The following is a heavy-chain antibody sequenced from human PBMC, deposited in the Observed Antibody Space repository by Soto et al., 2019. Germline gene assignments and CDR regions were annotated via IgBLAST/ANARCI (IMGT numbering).Heavy chain of an antibody. CDR1: GGTFSRYA. V-gene: IGHV1-69*12. Sequence: QVQLVQSGAEVKKPGSSVKVSCKASGGTFSRYAISWVRQAPGQGLEWMGGIIPIFGTANYAQKFQGRVTITADESTSTAYMALSSMRSEDTAVYYWARRPHLTYYFAYWGQGTLVTVSS. CDR3: ARRPHLTYYFAY. J-gene: IGHJ4*02. CDR2: IIPIFGTA.